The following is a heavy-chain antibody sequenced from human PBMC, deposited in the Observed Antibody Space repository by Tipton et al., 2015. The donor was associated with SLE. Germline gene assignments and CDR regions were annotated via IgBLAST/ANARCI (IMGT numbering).Heavy chain of an antibody. CDR3: ARARRGRSSRQEGDWFDP. J-gene: IGHJ5*02. CDR2: TYYRSKWYN. Sequence: GLVKPSQTLSLTCAISGDSVSSNSAAWNWIRQSPSRGLEWLGRTYYRSKWYNDYAVSVKSRITINPDTSKNQFSLKLSSVTAADTAVYYCARARRGRSSRQEGDWFDPWGQGTLVTVSS. V-gene: IGHV6-1*01. CDR1: GDSVSSNSAA. D-gene: IGHD6-13*01.